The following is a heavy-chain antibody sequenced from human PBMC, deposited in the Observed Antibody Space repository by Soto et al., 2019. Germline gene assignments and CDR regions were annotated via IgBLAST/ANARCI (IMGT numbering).Heavy chain of an antibody. CDR1: GGTFSSYA. V-gene: IGHV1-69*01. Sequence: QVQLVQSGAEVKKPGSSVKVSCKAPGGTFSSYAISWVRQAPGQGLEWMGGIIPIFGTANSAQKFQGIVTITGGESTSTGYMELSRLRAEDTAVYCCSRSQGGSSSLVIYYYFYYGMEVWGQGSSVTVSS. D-gene: IGHD2-15*01. CDR3: SRSQGGSSSLVIYYYFYYGMEV. CDR2: IIPIFGTA. J-gene: IGHJ6*02.